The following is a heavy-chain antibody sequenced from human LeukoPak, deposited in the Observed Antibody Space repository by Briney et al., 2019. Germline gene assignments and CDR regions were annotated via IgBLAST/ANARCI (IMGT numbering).Heavy chain of an antibody. Sequence: PSETLSLTCAVYGGSFSGYYWSWIRQPPGKGLEWIGEINHSGSTNYNPSLKSRVTISVDTSKNQFSLKLSSVTAADTAVYYCARDGFTEGGWFDPWGQGTLVTVSS. CDR3: ARDGFTEGGWFDP. D-gene: IGHD3-10*01. CDR1: GGSFSGYY. CDR2: INHSGST. V-gene: IGHV4-34*01. J-gene: IGHJ5*02.